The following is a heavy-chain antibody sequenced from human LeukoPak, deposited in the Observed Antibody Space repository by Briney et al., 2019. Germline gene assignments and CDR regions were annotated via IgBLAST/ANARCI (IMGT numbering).Heavy chain of an antibody. D-gene: IGHD6-13*01. CDR3: ASQSSSWPDY. Sequence: SETLSLTCTVSGGSVSGGSISSYYWSWIRQPPGKGLEWIGFIAYTGSTNYNPSLKSRVTISVDTSKNQFSLKLSSVTAADTAVYYCASQSSSWPDYWGQGTLVTVSS. CDR2: IAYTGST. CDR1: GGSVSGGSISSYY. V-gene: IGHV4-59*08. J-gene: IGHJ4*02.